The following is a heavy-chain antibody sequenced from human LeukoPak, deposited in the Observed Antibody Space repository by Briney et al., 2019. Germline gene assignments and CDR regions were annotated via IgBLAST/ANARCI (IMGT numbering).Heavy chain of an antibody. CDR3: ARVLVATITDSSSWYDY. D-gene: IGHD6-13*01. J-gene: IGHJ4*02. CDR1: GYTFTGYY. Sequence: ASVKVSCKASGYTFTGYYMHWVRQASGQGLEWMGWINPNSGGTNYAQKFQGRVTMTRDTSISTAYMELSRLRSDDTAVYYCARVLVATITDSSSWYDYWGQGTLVTVSS. CDR2: INPNSGGT. V-gene: IGHV1-2*02.